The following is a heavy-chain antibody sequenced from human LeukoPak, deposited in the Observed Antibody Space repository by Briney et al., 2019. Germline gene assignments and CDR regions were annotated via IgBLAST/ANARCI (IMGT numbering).Heavy chain of an antibody. CDR3: ARGAEIMITFSDGMDV. Sequence: PSETLSLTCTVSGGSISSGSYYWSWIRQPAGKGLEWIGRIYTSGSTNYNPSLKSRVTISVDTSKNQFSLKLSSVTAADTAVYYCARGAEIMITFSDGMDVWGQGTTVTVSS. CDR1: GGSISSGSYY. J-gene: IGHJ6*02. D-gene: IGHD3-16*01. V-gene: IGHV4-61*02. CDR2: IYTSGST.